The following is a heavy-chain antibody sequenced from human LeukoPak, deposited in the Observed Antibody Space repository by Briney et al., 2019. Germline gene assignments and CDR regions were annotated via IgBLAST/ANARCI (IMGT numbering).Heavy chain of an antibody. CDR3: ARSLTAAAGNLGY. Sequence: GGSLRLSCAASGFTFTNNFMSWVRQVPGKGLEWVANIKQDGSEKTYADSVRGRFTIFRDNAKDSVYLQMNSLRAEDTAVFYCARSLTAAAGNLGYWGQGTLVTVSS. V-gene: IGHV3-7*01. CDR2: IKQDGSEK. J-gene: IGHJ4*02. D-gene: IGHD6-13*01. CDR1: GFTFTNNF.